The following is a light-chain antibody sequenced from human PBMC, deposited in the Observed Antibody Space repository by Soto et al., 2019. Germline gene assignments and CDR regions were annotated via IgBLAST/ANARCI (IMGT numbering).Light chain of an antibody. CDR1: QSLAYSDGNTY. Sequence: DVVMTQSPLSLPVTLGQPASISCRSSQSLAYSDGNTYLNWFQQRPGQSPRRLIYKVSNRASGVRDRFSGSGSGADLTLKIRRVEAEDVGVYYCMQGTHWPPYTLGPWTKLAIK. V-gene: IGKV2-30*01. CDR3: MQGTHWPPYT. CDR2: KVS. J-gene: IGKJ2*01.